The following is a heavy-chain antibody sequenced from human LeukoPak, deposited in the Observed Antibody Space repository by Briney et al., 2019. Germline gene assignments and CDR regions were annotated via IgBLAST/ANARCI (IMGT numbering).Heavy chain of an antibody. D-gene: IGHD1-26*01. CDR3: AREPWELLNEVYYFDY. CDR1: GFTFSSYW. V-gene: IGHV3-7*03. J-gene: IGHJ4*02. Sequence: GGSLRLSCAASGFTFSSYWMSWVRQAPGKGLEWVANIKQDGSEKYYVDSVKGRFTISRDNAKNSLYLQMNSLRAEDTAVYYCAREPWELLNEVYYFDYWGQGTLVTVS. CDR2: IKQDGSEK.